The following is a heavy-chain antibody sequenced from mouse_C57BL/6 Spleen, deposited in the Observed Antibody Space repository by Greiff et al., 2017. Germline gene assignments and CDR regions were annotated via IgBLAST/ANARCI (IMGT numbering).Heavy chain of an antibody. CDR2: INPSSGYT. CDR3: AKTGNWYYDV. J-gene: IGHJ1*03. D-gene: IGHD4-1*01. Sequence: VKLMESGAELARPGASVKMSCKASGYTFTSYTMHWVKQRPGQGLEWIGYINPSSGYTKYNQKFKDKATLTADKSSSTAYMQLSSLTSEDSAVYYCAKTGNWYYDVWGTGTTVTVSS. CDR1: GYTFTSYT. V-gene: IGHV1-4*01.